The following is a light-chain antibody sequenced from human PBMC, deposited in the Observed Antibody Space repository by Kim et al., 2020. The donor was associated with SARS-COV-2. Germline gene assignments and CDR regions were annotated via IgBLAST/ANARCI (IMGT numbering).Light chain of an antibody. CDR3: QAWDTTTAV. J-gene: IGLJ1*01. V-gene: IGLV3-1*01. CDR2: QDA. Sequence: GQTTTFTCPGDNLGNTYPSWYQQRPAQSPIMVIYQDAKRPSGIPERFSGSNSGNTATLTISGTQAIDAADYYCQAWDTTTAVFGTGTKVTVL. CDR1: NLGNTY.